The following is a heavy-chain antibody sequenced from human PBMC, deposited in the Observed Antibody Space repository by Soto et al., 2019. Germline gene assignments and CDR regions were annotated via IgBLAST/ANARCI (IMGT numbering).Heavy chain of an antibody. CDR2: MNPNSGNT. J-gene: IGHJ4*02. D-gene: IGHD6-19*01. CDR1: GYTFTSYD. V-gene: IGHV1-8*01. Sequence: QVQLVQSGAEVKKPGASVKVSCKASGYTFTSYDINWVRQDTGQGLGWMGWMNPNSGNTGYAQKFQGRVTMTRNTTISTAYMELRSLRSEDTAVYDCARERTVAGNDYGCQGTLFTVSS. CDR3: ARERTVAGNDY.